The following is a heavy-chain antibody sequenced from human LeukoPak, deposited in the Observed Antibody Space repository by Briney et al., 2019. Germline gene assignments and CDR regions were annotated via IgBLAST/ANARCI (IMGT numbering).Heavy chain of an antibody. J-gene: IGHJ6*03. D-gene: IGHD3-10*01. CDR1: GFTFSSYG. CDR3: AKGGGSGSYYHHYYYYMDV. CDR2: ISGSGGST. V-gene: IGHV3-23*01. Sequence: GGPLRLSCAASGFTFSSYGMSWVRQAPGKGLEWVSAISGSGGSTYYADSVKGRFTISRDNSKNTLYLQMNSLRAEDTAVYYCAKGGGSGSYYHHYYYYMDVWGKGTTVTVSS.